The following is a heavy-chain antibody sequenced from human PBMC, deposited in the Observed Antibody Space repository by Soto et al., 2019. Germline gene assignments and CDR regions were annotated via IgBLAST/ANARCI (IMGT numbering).Heavy chain of an antibody. Sequence: QVQLVESGGGVVQPGRSLRLSCAASGFTFSSYGMHWVRQAPGKGLEWVAVIWYDGSNKYYADSVKGRFTISRDNSKNTLYLQMNSLRAEDTAVYYCARDREYGDYGEWDVWGQGTTVTVSS. V-gene: IGHV3-33*01. D-gene: IGHD4-17*01. CDR1: GFTFSSYG. CDR3: ARDREYGDYGEWDV. J-gene: IGHJ6*02. CDR2: IWYDGSNK.